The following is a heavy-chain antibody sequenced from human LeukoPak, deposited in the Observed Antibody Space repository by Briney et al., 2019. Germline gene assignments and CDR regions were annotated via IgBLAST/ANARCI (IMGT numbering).Heavy chain of an antibody. J-gene: IGHJ4*02. CDR3: ATGDSWL. Sequence: GGSLRLSCAASGFTFSSYGMHWVRQAPGKGLEWVAVISYDGSNKYYADSVKGRFTISRDNSKNTLYLQMGSLRAEDMAVYYCATGDSWLWGQGTLVTVSS. D-gene: IGHD6-13*01. V-gene: IGHV3-30*03. CDR2: ISYDGSNK. CDR1: GFTFSSYG.